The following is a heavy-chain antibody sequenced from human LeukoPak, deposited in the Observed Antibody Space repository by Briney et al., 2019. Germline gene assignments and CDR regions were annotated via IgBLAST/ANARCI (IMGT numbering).Heavy chain of an antibody. CDR2: INHSGST. Sequence: PSETLSLTCAVYGGSFSGYYWSWIRQPPGKGLEWIGEINHSGSTNYNPSLKSRVTIPVDTSKNQFSLKLSSVTAADTAVYYCARDRHLGHGYYYYGMDVWGQGTTVTVSS. D-gene: IGHD7-27*01. V-gene: IGHV4-34*01. J-gene: IGHJ6*02. CDR3: ARDRHLGHGYYYYGMDV. CDR1: GGSFSGYY.